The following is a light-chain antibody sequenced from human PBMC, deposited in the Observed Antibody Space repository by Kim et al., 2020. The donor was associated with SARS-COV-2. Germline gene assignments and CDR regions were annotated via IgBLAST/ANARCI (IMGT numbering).Light chain of an antibody. J-gene: IGLJ2*01. Sequence: RVTLTCTGSSSNIGSDYYLLWYQQPPGTAPKLLVYGNSNRPSGVPDRFSGSKSGTSASLAITGLQAEDEADYYCQSYDSSLSGVVFGGGTQLTVL. V-gene: IGLV1-40*01. CDR3: QSYDSSLSGVV. CDR2: GNS. CDR1: SSNIGSDYY.